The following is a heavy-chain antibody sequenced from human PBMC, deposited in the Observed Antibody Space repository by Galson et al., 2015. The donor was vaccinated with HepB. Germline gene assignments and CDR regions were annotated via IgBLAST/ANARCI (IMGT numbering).Heavy chain of an antibody. Sequence: CAISGDSVSSNSAAWNWIRQSPSRGLEWLGRTYYRSEWYNDYAVSVKSRITINPDTSKNQFSLQLNSVTPEDTAVYYCARGYYYGSGSYYYDAFDIWGQGTMVTVSS. D-gene: IGHD3-10*01. CDR3: ARGYYYGSGSYYYDAFDI. V-gene: IGHV6-1*01. J-gene: IGHJ3*02. CDR1: GDSVSSNSAA. CDR2: TYYRSEWYN.